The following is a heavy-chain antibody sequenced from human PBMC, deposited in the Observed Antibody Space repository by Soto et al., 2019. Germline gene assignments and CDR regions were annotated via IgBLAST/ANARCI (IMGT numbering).Heavy chain of an antibody. CDR2: INPSAGRT. J-gene: IGHJ4*02. Sequence: GASVKVSSKASAYTFASYDMHWVRQAPGQGLEWMAVINPSAGRTSYAQKFQGRVTVTRDTSTSTVYMELSSLRSEDTAVYYCAAPAGSGSYYQFDFWGQGTLVTVSS. CDR1: AYTFASYD. CDR3: AAPAGSGSYYQFDF. D-gene: IGHD3-10*01. V-gene: IGHV1-46*01.